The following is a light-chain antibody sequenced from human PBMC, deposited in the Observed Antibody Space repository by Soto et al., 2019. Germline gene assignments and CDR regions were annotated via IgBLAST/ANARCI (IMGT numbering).Light chain of an antibody. V-gene: IGKV3-11*01. CDR3: QQRSNWPPWG. Sequence: DIVMPQSPATLSVSPGERATLSCRASQSFSSYLSWYXXXPXXXPXXXTXXASIRATGIPARFSGSGSGTDFTLTISSLEPEDFAVYYCQQRSNWPPWGFGQGTKVDIK. CDR1: QSFSSY. CDR2: XAS. J-gene: IGKJ1*01.